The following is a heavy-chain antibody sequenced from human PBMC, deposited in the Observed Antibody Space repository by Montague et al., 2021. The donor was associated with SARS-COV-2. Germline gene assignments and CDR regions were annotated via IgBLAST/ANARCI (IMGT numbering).Heavy chain of an antibody. D-gene: IGHD5-24*01. V-gene: IGHV2-5*02. CDR1: GFSLNASGVG. CDR3: AHSPIERGF. CDR2: IYWDDDK. Sequence: PALVKPTQTLTLTCTFSGFSLNASGVGVGWIRQPPGTALEWLASIYWDDDKRYSPSLKTRLTITKDTSKSQVVLRMTNVDPVDTATYYCAHSPIERGFWGQGTLVTVSS. J-gene: IGHJ4*02.